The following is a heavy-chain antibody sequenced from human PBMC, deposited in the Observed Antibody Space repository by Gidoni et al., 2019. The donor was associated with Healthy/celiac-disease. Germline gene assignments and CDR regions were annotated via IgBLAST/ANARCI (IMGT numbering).Heavy chain of an antibody. V-gene: IGHV3-30*18. Sequence: QVQLVESGGGVVQPGRSLRLPCAASGFPFSRYGIHWVRQAPGKGLEWVAVISYYGSNKYYANSVKGRFTISRDNSKNTLYLQMNSLRAEDTAVYYCAKDLDSSSPGGTIDYWGQGTLVTVSS. J-gene: IGHJ4*02. CDR2: ISYYGSNK. D-gene: IGHD6-13*01. CDR3: AKDLDSSSPGGTIDY. CDR1: GFPFSRYG.